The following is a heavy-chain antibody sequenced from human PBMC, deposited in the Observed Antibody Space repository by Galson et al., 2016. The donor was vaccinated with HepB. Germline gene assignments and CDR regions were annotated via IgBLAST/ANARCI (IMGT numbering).Heavy chain of an antibody. V-gene: IGHV3-7*03. Sequence: SLRLSCAASAFTFRSFWMSWVRQAPGKGLEWVANITQDGTEKYYMDSVKGRFTISRDNAKNSLYLQMNSLRADDTAVYYCARDRCYSGWSYFDYWGQGTLVTVSS. J-gene: IGHJ4*02. CDR3: ARDRCYSGWSYFDY. CDR1: AFTFRSFW. CDR2: ITQDGTEK. D-gene: IGHD6-19*01.